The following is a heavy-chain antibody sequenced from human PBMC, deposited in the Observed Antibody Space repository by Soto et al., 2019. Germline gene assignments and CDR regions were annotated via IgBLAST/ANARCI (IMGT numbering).Heavy chain of an antibody. D-gene: IGHD5-12*01. CDR1: GFIFSSYG. V-gene: IGHV3-30*18. CDR2: ISYDGSNK. CDR3: AKETPPDIVATP. J-gene: IGHJ5*02. Sequence: GGSLRLSCAASGFIFSSYGMHWVRQAPGKGLEWVAVISYDGSNKYYADSVKGRFTISRDNSKNTLYLQMNSLRAEDTAVYYCAKETPPDIVATPWGQGTLVTVSS.